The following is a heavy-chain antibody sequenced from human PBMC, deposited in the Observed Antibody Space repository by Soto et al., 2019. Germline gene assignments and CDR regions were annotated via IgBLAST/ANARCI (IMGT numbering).Heavy chain of an antibody. J-gene: IGHJ4*02. Sequence: ASVKVSCKASGYKFTSYYLHWVRQAPGQGLEWVGTINPNTGDTSYAANFQGRVTVTRDTSTSIVYMQLSSLRFEDTAVYYCARIEGDCSGASCYSRGFDYWGQGALVTVSS. CDR3: ARIEGDCSGASCYSRGFDY. D-gene: IGHD2-15*01. CDR1: GYKFTSYY. V-gene: IGHV1-46*01. CDR2: INPNTGDT.